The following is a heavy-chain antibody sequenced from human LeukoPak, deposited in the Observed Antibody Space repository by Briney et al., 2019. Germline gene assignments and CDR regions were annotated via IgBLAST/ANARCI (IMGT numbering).Heavy chain of an antibody. Sequence: PSETLSLTCTVSGYSISSGYYWGWIRQPPGKGLEWIGSIYHSGSTYYNPSLKSRVTISVDTSKDQFSLKLSSVTAADTAVYYCAREGLNMVRGVIPKEAWGWFDPWGQGTLVTVSS. J-gene: IGHJ5*02. CDR1: GYSISSGYY. CDR2: IYHSGST. D-gene: IGHD3-10*01. V-gene: IGHV4-38-2*02. CDR3: AREGLNMVRGVIPKEAWGWFDP.